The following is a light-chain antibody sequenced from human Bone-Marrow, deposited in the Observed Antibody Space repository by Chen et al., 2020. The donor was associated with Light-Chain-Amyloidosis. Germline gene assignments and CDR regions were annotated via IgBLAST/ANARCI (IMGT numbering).Light chain of an antibody. V-gene: IGLV6-57*01. CDR2: EDD. Sequence: NFMLTQPHPVSESPGTTVIISCTRSSGSIATNYVPWYQQRPGSSPTTVIYEDDQRPSGVPDRFSGSIDRSSNSASLTISGLKTEDEADYYCQSYQGSSQGVFGGGTKLTVL. J-gene: IGLJ3*02. CDR3: QSYQGSSQGV. CDR1: SGSIATNY.